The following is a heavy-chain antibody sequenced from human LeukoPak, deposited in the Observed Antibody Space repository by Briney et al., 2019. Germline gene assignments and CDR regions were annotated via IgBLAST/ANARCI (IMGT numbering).Heavy chain of an antibody. CDR1: GYTFTGYY. D-gene: IGHD3-10*01. J-gene: IGHJ4*02. CDR3: ASPYYYGSGFDY. CDR2: INPNSGGT. V-gene: IGHV1-2*02. Sequence: ASVKVSCKASGYTFTGYYMHWVRQAPGQGLEWMGWINPNSGGTNYAQKFQGRVTMTRDTSISTAYMELSRLRSDDTAVYYRASPYYYGSGFDYWGQGTLVTVSS.